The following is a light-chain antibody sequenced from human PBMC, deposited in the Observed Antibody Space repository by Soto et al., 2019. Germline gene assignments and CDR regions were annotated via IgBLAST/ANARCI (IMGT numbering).Light chain of an antibody. Sequence: QSALTQPASVSGSPGQSITISCTGTSSDVGGYNYVSWYQQHPGKAPKLMIYEVSNRPSGVSNRFSGSKSGNTASLTISGLQAEDAADYYCSSYTSSSIDYVFGTGTNVTVL. CDR3: SSYTSSSIDYV. CDR1: SSDVGGYNY. CDR2: EVS. J-gene: IGLJ1*01. V-gene: IGLV2-14*01.